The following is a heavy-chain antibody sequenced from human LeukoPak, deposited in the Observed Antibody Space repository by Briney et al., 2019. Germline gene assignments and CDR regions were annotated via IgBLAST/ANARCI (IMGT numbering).Heavy chain of an antibody. CDR1: GFTFSTYA. CDR2: ICGSGGCA. CDR3: ARDIATDY. D-gene: IGHD6-13*01. J-gene: IGHJ4*02. V-gene: IGHV3-23*01. Sequence: GGSLRLSCAASGFTFSTYAMSWVRQAPGKGLEWVSAICGSGGCAYYADSVKGRFTISRDNSKSTLYLQMNSLRAEDTAIYYCARDIATDYWGQGTLVTVSS.